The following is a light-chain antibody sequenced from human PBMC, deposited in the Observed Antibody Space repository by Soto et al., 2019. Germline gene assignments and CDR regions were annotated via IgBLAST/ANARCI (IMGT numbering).Light chain of an antibody. CDR1: SSDVGGYNY. CDR3: SSYSISSTYV. Sequence: QSVLTQPASVSGSPGQSITISCTGTSSDVGGYNYVSWYQQHPGKAPKLMIYDVSNRPSGVSDRFSGSKSGNTASLAISGLQAEDEADYYCSSYSISSTYVFGPGTKLTVL. CDR2: DVS. J-gene: IGLJ1*01. V-gene: IGLV2-14*03.